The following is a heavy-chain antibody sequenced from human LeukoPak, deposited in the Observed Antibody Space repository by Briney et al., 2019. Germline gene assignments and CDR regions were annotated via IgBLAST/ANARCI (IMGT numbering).Heavy chain of an antibody. CDR2: IYTSGST. CDR1: GGSISSYY. V-gene: IGHV4-4*09. Sequence: SETLSLTCTVSGGSISSYYWSWIRQPPGKGLEWIGYIYTSGSTNYNPSLKSRVTISVDTSKNQFSLKLSSVPAAAPALYYCARQLFSTTVVNEYFFHYGAQGTVVSVS. CDR3: ARQLFSTTVVNEYFFHY. D-gene: IGHD4-23*01. J-gene: IGHJ4*02.